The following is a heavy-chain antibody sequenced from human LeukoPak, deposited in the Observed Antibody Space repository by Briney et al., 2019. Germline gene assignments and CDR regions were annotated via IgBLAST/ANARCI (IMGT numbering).Heavy chain of an antibody. CDR1: GESFSGYY. V-gene: IGHV4-34*01. J-gene: IGHJ4*02. CDR2: IIDTGST. CDR3: ARGGRSWDRYDY. D-gene: IGHD6-13*01. Sequence: SETLSLTCVVYGESFSGYYWTWIRQPPGKGLEWIGEIIDTGSTKYNSSLKSRVTISVDTSKNQFSLKLSSVTAADTAVYYCARGGRSWDRYDYWGQGTLVTVSS.